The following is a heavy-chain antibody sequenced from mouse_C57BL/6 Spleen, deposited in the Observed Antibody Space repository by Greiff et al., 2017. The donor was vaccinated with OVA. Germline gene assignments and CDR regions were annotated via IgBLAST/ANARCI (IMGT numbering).Heavy chain of an antibody. V-gene: IGHV1-78*01. J-gene: IGHJ4*01. Sequence: QVQLKESDAELVKPGASVKISCKVSGYTFTDHSIHWMKQRPEQGLEWIGYIYPRDGSTKYNEKFKGKATLTADKSSSTAYMQLNSLTSEDAAVYFCAREGYGSSYSMDYWGQGTSVTVSS. CDR1: GYTFTDHS. CDR3: AREGYGSSYSMDY. CDR2: IYPRDGST. D-gene: IGHD1-1*01.